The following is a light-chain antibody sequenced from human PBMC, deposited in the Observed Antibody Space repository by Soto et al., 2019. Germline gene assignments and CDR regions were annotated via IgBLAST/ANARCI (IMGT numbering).Light chain of an antibody. CDR3: QQYWT. Sequence: DIQMTQSPSTLSASVGDRVTITCRASQSISSWLALYQQKPGKAPKLLLYDASSLESGVPSRFSCSGSGTEFTLTISSLQPDAFATYYCQQYWTFGQGTKVEIK. V-gene: IGKV1-5*01. CDR1: QSISSW. J-gene: IGKJ1*01. CDR2: DAS.